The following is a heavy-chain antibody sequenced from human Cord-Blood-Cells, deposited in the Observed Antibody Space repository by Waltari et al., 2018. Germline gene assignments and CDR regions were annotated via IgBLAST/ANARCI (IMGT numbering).Heavy chain of an antibody. J-gene: IGHJ3*02. D-gene: IGHD1-26*01. CDR3: ATVVLQRGGYAFDI. CDR1: GYTLTELS. CDR2: FDPEDGET. V-gene: IGHV1-24*01. Sequence: QVQLVQSGAEVKKPGASVKVSCKASGYTLTELSMHWQRQVPGKGLEWMGGFDPEDGETIYAQKFQGRVTMTEDTSTDTAYMELSSLRSEDTAVYYCATVVLQRGGYAFDIWGQGTMVTVSS.